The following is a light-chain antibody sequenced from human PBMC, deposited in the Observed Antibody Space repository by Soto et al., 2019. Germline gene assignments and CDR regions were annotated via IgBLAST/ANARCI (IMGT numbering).Light chain of an antibody. J-gene: IGKJ1*01. CDR2: KAS. V-gene: IGKV1-5*03. CDR3: QHYNSYSEA. CDR1: QSISSW. Sequence: DSPKTQPPSTLSASLVDRVIINCRASQSISSWLAWYQQKPGKAPKLLIYKASTLKSGVPSRFSGSGSGTEFTLTISSLQPDDFATYYCQHYNSYSEAFGQGTKVDIK.